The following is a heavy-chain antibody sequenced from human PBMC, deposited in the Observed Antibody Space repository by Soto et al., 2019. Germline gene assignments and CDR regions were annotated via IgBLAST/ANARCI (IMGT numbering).Heavy chain of an antibody. CDR2: IWYHGTTK. J-gene: IGHJ5*02. V-gene: IGHV3-33*01. Sequence: SLRLSCEVSGFSLSRYGIHWVRQAPGKGLEWVAVIWYHGTTKNYADSVKDRFTISRDISKNTVYLQMDSLEVEDTAVYYCARDVDTTSHLNWFDPWGQGVMVTVSS. D-gene: IGHD5-18*01. CDR3: ARDVDTTSHLNWFDP. CDR1: GFSLSRYG.